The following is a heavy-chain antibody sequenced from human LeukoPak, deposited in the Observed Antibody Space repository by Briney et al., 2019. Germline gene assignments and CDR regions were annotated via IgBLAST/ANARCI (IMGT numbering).Heavy chain of an antibody. Sequence: PGGSLRLSCAASGFTFDDYAMHWVRQAPGKGLEWVSGIIWNSGSIGYADSVKGRFTISRDNAKNSLYLQMNSLRAEDTALYYCAKDIFTMVRGVVDYWGQGTLVTVSS. CDR2: IIWNSGSI. D-gene: IGHD3-10*01. J-gene: IGHJ4*02. CDR1: GFTFDDYA. V-gene: IGHV3-9*01. CDR3: AKDIFTMVRGVVDY.